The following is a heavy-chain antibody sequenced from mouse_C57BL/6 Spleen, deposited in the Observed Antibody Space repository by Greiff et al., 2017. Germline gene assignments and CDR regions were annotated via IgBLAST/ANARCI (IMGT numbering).Heavy chain of an antibody. CDR2: ISSGSSTN. V-gene: IGHV5-17*01. D-gene: IGHD3-1*01. Sequence: EVKLVESGGGLVKPAGSLKLSCAASGFTFSDYGLHWVRQAPEKGLEWVAYISSGSSTNYYAATVKSRFTISRDNVKITLFLQMTTVRSEDTAMYYCARPGVLWYFDVWGTGTTVTVSS. CDR1: GFTFSDYG. CDR3: ARPGVLWYFDV. J-gene: IGHJ1*03.